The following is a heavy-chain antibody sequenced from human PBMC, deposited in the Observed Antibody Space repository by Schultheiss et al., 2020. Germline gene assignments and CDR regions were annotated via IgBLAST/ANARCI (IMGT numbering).Heavy chain of an antibody. CDR1: GFTFSSYA. CDR3: ARETYYYDSSGYYYFDY. Sequence: GGSLRLSCAASGFTFSSYAMHWVRQAPGKGLEWVAVIWYDGSNEYYADSVKGRFTISRDNSKNTLYLQMNSLRAEDTAVYYCARETYYYDSSGYYYFDYWGQGTLVTVSS. D-gene: IGHD3-22*01. J-gene: IGHJ4*02. V-gene: IGHV3-33*01. CDR2: IWYDGSNE.